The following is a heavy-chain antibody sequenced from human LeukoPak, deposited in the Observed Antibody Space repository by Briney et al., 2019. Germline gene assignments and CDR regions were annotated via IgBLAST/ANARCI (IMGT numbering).Heavy chain of an antibody. CDR1: GDSVSSNSAA. CDR3: ARDEVQPTRYYYGMDV. J-gene: IGHJ6*02. D-gene: IGHD5-18*01. V-gene: IGHV6-1*01. CDR2: TYYRSKWYS. Sequence: KISQTLSLTCAISGDSVSSNSAAWNWIRQSPSRGLEWLGRTYYRSKWYSDYAVSVKSRITINPDTSKNQFSLQLNSVTPEDTAVYYCARDEVQPTRYYYGMDVWGQGTTVTVSS.